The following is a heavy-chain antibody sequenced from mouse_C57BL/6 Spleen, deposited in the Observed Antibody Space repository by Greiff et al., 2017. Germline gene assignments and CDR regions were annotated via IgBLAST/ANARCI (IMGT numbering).Heavy chain of an antibody. J-gene: IGHJ2*01. CDR1: GFNIKNTY. Sequence: VQLKQSVAELVRPGASVKLSCTASGFNIKNTYMHWVKQRPEQGLEWIGRIDPANGNTKYAPKFQGKATITADTSSNTAYLQLSSLTSEDTAIYYGARRYGSSLYYFDYWGQGTTLTVSS. CDR2: IDPANGNT. D-gene: IGHD1-1*01. CDR3: ARRYGSSLYYFDY. V-gene: IGHV14-3*01.